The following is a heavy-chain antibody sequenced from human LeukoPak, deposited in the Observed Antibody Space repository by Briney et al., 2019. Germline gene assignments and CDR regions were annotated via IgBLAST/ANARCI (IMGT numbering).Heavy chain of an antibody. CDR2: IYYSGST. Sequence: MASETLSLTCTVSGGSISSSSYYWGWLRQPPGKGLEWIGSIYYSGSTYYNPSLKSRVTISVDKSKNQFSLKLSSVTAADTAVDLCARHEISRQYFDFLTGYYPIYYQGQGTLVSVSS. CDR1: GGSISSSSYY. V-gene: IGHV4-39*01. D-gene: IGHD3-9*01. CDR3: ARHEISRQYFDFLTGYYPIYY. J-gene: IGHJ4*02.